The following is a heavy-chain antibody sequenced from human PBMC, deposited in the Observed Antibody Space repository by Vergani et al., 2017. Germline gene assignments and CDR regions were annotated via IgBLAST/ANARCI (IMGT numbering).Heavy chain of an antibody. J-gene: IGHJ4*02. CDR1: GFTFSSYG. D-gene: IGHD6-19*01. Sequence: VQLVESGGGVVQPGRSLRLSCAASGFTFSSYGMHWVRQAPGTGLEWVSGISWNSGSIGYAESVKGRFTISKDNAKNSLYLQMNSLRAEDTALYYCAKADTEVAVTGSTDYWGQGTLVTVSS. CDR3: AKADTEVAVTGSTDY. V-gene: IGHV3-9*01. CDR2: ISWNSGSI.